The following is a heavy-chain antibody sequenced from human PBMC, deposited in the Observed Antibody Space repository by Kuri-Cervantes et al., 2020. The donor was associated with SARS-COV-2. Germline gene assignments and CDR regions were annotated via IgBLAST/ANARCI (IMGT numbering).Heavy chain of an antibody. D-gene: IGHD3-22*01. CDR2: ISAYNGNT. J-gene: IGHJ4*02. Sequence: ASVKVSCKASGYTFTSYGISWVRQAPGQGLEWMGWISAYNGNTNYAQKLQGRVTMTTDTSTSTAYMELRSLRSDDTAVYYCAKGGDMIVVVILRYWGQGTLVTVSS. CDR3: AKGGDMIVVVILRY. V-gene: IGHV1-18*04. CDR1: GYTFTSYG.